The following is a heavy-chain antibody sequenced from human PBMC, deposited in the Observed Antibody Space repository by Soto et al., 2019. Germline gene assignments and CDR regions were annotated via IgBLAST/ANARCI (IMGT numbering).Heavy chain of an antibody. CDR2: IIPIFGTA. CDR1: GGTFSSYA. CDR3: ARDTPPTDCYDMSVYYYYGMDV. Sequence: QVQLVQSGAEVQKPGSSVKVSCKASGGTFSSYAISWVRQAPGQGLEWMGGIIPIFGTAHYAQKFQGRVTIPADESTSTAYMELSSLRTEDTAVYYCARDTPPTDCYDMSVYYYYGMDVWGQGTTVTVSS. V-gene: IGHV1-69*01. D-gene: IGHD3-22*01. J-gene: IGHJ6*02.